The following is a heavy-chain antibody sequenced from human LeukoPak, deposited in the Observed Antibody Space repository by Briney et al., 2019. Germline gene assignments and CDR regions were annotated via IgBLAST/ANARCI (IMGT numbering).Heavy chain of an antibody. CDR1: GFTFSSYA. CDR3: ARQPYSREAFDV. D-gene: IGHD4-11*01. Sequence: GGSLRLSCAASGFTFSSYAVSWIRQAPGKGLEWVSYISSSGNTIYYADSVKGRFTISRDNAKNSLYLQMNSLRAEDTAVYYCARQPYSREAFDVWGQGTMVTVSS. V-gene: IGHV3-11*01. J-gene: IGHJ3*01. CDR2: ISSSGNTI.